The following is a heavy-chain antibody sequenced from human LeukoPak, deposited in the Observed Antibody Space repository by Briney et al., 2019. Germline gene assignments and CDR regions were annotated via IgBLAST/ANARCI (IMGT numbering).Heavy chain of an antibody. Sequence: ASVKVSCKASGYTFTGYYMHWVRQGPGQGLEWVGWINPNSGGTNYAQKFQGRVTMTRDTSISTAYMELSRLRSDDTAVYYCARGNYGDYVDAFDIWGQGTMVTVSS. J-gene: IGHJ3*02. CDR2: INPNSGGT. V-gene: IGHV1-2*02. CDR3: ARGNYGDYVDAFDI. CDR1: GYTFTGYY. D-gene: IGHD4-17*01.